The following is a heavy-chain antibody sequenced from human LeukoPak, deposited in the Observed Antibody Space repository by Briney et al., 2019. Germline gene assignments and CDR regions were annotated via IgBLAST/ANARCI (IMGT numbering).Heavy chain of an antibody. Sequence: SETLSLTCTVSGGSISSSSYYWGWIRQPPGRGLEWIGSIYYSGSTYYNPSLKSRVTISVDTSKNQFSLKQSDVTAADTGVYYCXTQAYYYYYMDVWGKGTTVTVSS. CDR2: IYYSGST. CDR1: GGSISSSSYY. J-gene: IGHJ6*03. V-gene: IGHV4-39*01. CDR3: XTQAYYYYYMDV.